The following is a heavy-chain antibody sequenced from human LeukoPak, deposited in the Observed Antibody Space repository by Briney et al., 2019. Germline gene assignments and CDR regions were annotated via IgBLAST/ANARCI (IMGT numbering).Heavy chain of an antibody. CDR3: ARDKNWKPDY. Sequence: GASLNVSCKASGDSFTTDGFSWVRQAPGQGLEWMGWISAYNGNTNYAQRLQGRVTMTTDTSTSTVYMELRSLRSDDTAVYYCARDKNWKPDYWGQGTLVTVSS. CDR1: GDSFTTDG. D-gene: IGHD1-1*01. J-gene: IGHJ4*02. CDR2: ISAYNGNT. V-gene: IGHV1-18*01.